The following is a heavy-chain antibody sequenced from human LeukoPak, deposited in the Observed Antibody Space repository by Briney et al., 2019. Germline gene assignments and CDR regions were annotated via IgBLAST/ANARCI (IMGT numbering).Heavy chain of an antibody. V-gene: IGHV4-30-2*01. Sequence: SETLSLTCFVSSDSISSGCYSWIWIRQPPGMGLEWIGYNYGSGNTYYSPSLKSRVTMSVDVSKNQFSLKLNSVTAADTAVYYGARGPYCSTPNGRGAGFDHWGQGALVTVSS. CDR3: ARGPYCSTPNGRGAGFDH. CDR2: NYGSGNT. D-gene: IGHD2-2*01. CDR1: SDSISSGCYS. J-gene: IGHJ4*02.